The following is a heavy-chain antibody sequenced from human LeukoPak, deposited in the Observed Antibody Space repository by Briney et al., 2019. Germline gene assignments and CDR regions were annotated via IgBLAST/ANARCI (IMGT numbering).Heavy chain of an antibody. CDR1: GFTFSSYE. V-gene: IGHV3-48*03. J-gene: IGHJ5*02. Sequence: GGSLRLSCAASGFTFSSYEVNWVRQAPGKGLEWVSYITNSGSTTHYADSVKGRFTISRDNAKNSLYLQMKSLRAEDTAVYYCARGKTSQNIVTRKTYNWFDPWGQGTLVTVSS. D-gene: IGHD2/OR15-2a*01. CDR2: ITNSGSTT. CDR3: ARGKTSQNIVTRKTYNWFDP.